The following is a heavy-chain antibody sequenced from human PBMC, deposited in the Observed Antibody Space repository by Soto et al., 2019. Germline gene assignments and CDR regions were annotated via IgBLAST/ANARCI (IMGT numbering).Heavy chain of an antibody. D-gene: IGHD5-12*01. CDR3: ARVRSGYSGYVVGYYYGMDV. J-gene: IGHJ6*02. V-gene: IGHV4-34*01. Sequence: SETLSLTCAVYGGSFSGYYWSWIRQPPGKGLEWIGEINHSGSTNYNPSLKSRVTISVDTSKNQFSLKLSSVTAADTAVYYCARVRSGYSGYVVGYYYGMDVWGQGTTVTVSS. CDR1: GGSFSGYY. CDR2: INHSGST.